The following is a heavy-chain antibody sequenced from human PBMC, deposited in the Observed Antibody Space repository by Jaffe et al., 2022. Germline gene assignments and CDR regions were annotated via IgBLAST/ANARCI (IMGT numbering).Heavy chain of an antibody. J-gene: IGHJ3*01. CDR1: GYTFTDYF. Sequence: EVQLVQSGAEVKKPGTTVRISCRVSGYTFTDYFIHWVQQAPGKGLEWMGHVDPEDGETIYSENFQGRVTMTADTSTDTAYMELSSLRSEDTAMYYCATERALMRTIRKHAFDVWGQGTMVTVSS. V-gene: IGHV1-69-2*01. CDR3: ATERALMRTIRKHAFDV. CDR2: VDPEDGET. D-gene: IGHD1-26*01.